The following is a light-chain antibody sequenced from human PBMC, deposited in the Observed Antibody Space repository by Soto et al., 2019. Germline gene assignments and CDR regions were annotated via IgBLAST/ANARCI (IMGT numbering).Light chain of an antibody. CDR3: QQYGSSLTWT. J-gene: IGKJ1*01. CDR1: QSVSTN. CDR2: GAP. Sequence: EIVLTQSPGTLSLSPGERATLSCRASQSVSTNLAWYQQKPGQAPRLLIYGAPSRATGIPDRFSGSGSGTDFTLTISRLEPEDFAVYYCQQYGSSLTWTVGRGTKVDI. V-gene: IGKV3-20*01.